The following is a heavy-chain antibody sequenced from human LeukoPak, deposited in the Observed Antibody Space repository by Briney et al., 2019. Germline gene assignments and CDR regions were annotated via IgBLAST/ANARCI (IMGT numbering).Heavy chain of an antibody. CDR2: IRSKAYGGTT. CDR3: TRSYPAGIAAAGTQPPGG. J-gene: IGHJ3*01. V-gene: IGHV3-49*03. Sequence: GGSLRLSCTASGFTFGDYAMSWFRQAPGKGLEWVGFIRSKAYGGTTEYAASVKGRFTISRDDSKSIAYLQMNSLKTEDTAVYYCTRSYPAGIAAAGTQPPGGWGQGTMVTVSS. CDR1: GFTFGDYA. D-gene: IGHD6-13*01.